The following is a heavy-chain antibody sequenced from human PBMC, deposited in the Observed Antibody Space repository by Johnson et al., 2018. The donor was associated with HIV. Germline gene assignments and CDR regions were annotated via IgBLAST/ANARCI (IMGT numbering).Heavy chain of an antibody. Sequence: QVQLVESGGGVVQPGGSLRLSCAASGFTFSSYGMHWVRQAPGKGLEWVAFIRYDGSNKYYADSVKGRFTISRDNSKNTLYLQMNDLRAEDTAVYYCVRQYELYGYAFDLWGQGTVVTVSS. D-gene: IGHD5-18*01. V-gene: IGHV3-30*02. CDR1: GFTFSSYG. CDR3: VRQYELYGYAFDL. CDR2: IRYDGSNK. J-gene: IGHJ3*01.